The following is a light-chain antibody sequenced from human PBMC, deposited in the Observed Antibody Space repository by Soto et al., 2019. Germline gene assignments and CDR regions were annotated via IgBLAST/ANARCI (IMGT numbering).Light chain of an antibody. CDR1: QSVSSSY. Sequence: EIVLTQSPGTLSLSPGEIATLSCRAIQSVSSSYLAWYQQKPGQAPRLLIYCASSRATGIPDRFSGSGSGTDFTLTISRLEPEDFAVYYFQQYGSXSWTCGQGTKV. CDR2: CAS. J-gene: IGKJ1*01. CDR3: QQYGSXSWT. V-gene: IGKV3-20*01.